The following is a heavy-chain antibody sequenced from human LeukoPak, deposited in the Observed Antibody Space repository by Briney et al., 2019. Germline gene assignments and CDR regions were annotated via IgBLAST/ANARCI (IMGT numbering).Heavy chain of an antibody. V-gene: IGHV3-7*01. J-gene: IGHJ4*02. CDR2: IKQDGSEK. CDR3: TRLHNSGWTGY. CDR1: GFTFTSYW. D-gene: IGHD6-19*01. Sequence: GGSLRLSCAASGFTFTSYWMSWVRQAPGKGLEWVANIKQDGSEKHYVDSVKGRFTISRDNTKNSLYLQMNSLRVDDTAVYYCTRLHNSGWTGYWGQGTLVTVSS.